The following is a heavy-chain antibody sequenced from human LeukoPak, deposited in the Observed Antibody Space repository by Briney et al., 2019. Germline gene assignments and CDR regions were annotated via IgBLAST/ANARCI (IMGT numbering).Heavy chain of an antibody. CDR3: AWLSDSSSWYVDGAGFDY. CDR1: GGSISSSNW. Sequence: PSETLSLTCAVSGGSISSSNWWSWVRQPPGKGLEWIGEIYHSGSTNYNPSLKSRVTISVDTSKNQFSLKLSSVTAADTAVYYCAWLSDSSSWYVDGAGFDYWGQGTLVTVSS. V-gene: IGHV4-4*02. D-gene: IGHD6-13*01. J-gene: IGHJ4*02. CDR2: IYHSGST.